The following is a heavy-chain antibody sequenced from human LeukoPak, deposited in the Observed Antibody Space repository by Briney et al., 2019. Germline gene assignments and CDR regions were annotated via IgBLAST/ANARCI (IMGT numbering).Heavy chain of an antibody. V-gene: IGHV4-59*08. CDR3: AGHHPRNTVDF. D-gene: IGHD2-8*02. Sequence: SSETLSPTCTVSGGSISNYYWGWIRQPPGKGLEWIGYISHSGSTNYSPSLKSRVTISLDTSKNQFSLKLSSVTAADTAVYYCAGHHPRNTVDFWGQGTLVTVSS. CDR2: ISHSGST. J-gene: IGHJ4*02. CDR1: GGSISNYY.